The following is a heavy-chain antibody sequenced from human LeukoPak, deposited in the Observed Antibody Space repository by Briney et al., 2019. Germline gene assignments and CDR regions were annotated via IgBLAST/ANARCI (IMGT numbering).Heavy chain of an antibody. D-gene: IGHD3-3*01. CDR1: GYTLTELS. CDR2: FDPEDGET. Sequence: ASVKVSCKVSGYTLTELSMHWVRQAPGKGLEWMGGFDPEDGETIYAQKFQGRVTMTEDTSTDTAYMELSSLRSEDTAVYYCATGPRHDFWSGYLYYYYGMDVWGQGTMVTVSS. CDR3: ATGPRHDFWSGYLYYYYGMDV. J-gene: IGHJ6*02. V-gene: IGHV1-24*01.